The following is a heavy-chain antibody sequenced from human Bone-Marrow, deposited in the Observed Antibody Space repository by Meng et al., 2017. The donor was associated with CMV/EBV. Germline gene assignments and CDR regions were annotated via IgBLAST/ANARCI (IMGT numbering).Heavy chain of an antibody. D-gene: IGHD1-14*01. Sequence: GESLKISCAASGFTFSNAWMSWVRPAPGKGLEWVGSIKSKIDGGTTDYATPVKGRITISRDDSKNTLYLQMYSLKTEDTGLDYGTAERNNWNHSNNPIDPWGQGTLVTVSS. CDR2: IKSKIDGGTT. CDR3: TAERNNWNHSNNPIDP. CDR1: GFTFSNAW. V-gene: IGHV3-15*01. J-gene: IGHJ5*02.